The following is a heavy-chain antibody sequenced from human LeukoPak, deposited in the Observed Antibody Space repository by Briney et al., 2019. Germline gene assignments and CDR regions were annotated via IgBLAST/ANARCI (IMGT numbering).Heavy chain of an antibody. Sequence: GASVKVSSKASGYTFTGYYMYWVRQAPGQGLEWMGWINPNSGGTNYAQKFQGRVTMTRDTSISTAYMELSRLRSDDTAVYYCARLDRGSTSLIYGMDVWGQGTTVTVSS. V-gene: IGHV1-2*02. J-gene: IGHJ6*02. CDR2: INPNSGGT. CDR3: ARLDRGSTSLIYGMDV. CDR1: GYTFTGYY. D-gene: IGHD2-2*01.